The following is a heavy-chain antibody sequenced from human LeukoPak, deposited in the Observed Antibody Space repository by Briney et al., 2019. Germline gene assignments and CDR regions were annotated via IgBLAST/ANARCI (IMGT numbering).Heavy chain of an antibody. J-gene: IGHJ4*02. Sequence: PGGSLRLSCAASGFTFSSYGMHWVRQAPGKGLEWVAVISYDGSNKYYADSVKGRFTISRDNSKNTVYLQMNSLRAEDTAVYYCAKDGGCYDYFDYWGQGTLVTVSS. D-gene: IGHD5-12*01. CDR3: AKDGGCYDYFDY. CDR1: GFTFSSYG. V-gene: IGHV3-30*18. CDR2: ISYDGSNK.